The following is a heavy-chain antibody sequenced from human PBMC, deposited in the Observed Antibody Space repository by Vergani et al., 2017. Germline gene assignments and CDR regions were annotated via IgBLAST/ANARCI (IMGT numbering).Heavy chain of an antibody. CDR2: IIPILGIA. Sequence: QVQLVQSGAEVKKPGSSVKVSCKASGGTFSSYAISWVRQAPGQGLEWMGRIIPILGIANYAQKFQGRVTMTTDTSTSTAYMELRSLRSDDTAVYYCARDSGYDFGYYYYGMDVWGQGP. CDR1: GGTFSSYA. CDR3: ARDSGYDFGYYYYGMDV. J-gene: IGHJ6*02. D-gene: IGHD5-12*01. V-gene: IGHV1-69*04.